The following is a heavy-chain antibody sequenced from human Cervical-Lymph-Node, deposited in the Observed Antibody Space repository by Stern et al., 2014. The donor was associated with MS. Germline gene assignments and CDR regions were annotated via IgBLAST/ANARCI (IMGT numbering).Heavy chain of an antibody. D-gene: IGHD2/OR15-2a*01. V-gene: IGHV3-53*01. CDR1: GFNVSDNY. J-gene: IGHJ3*02. CDR2: IYTRGST. Sequence: EVQLEESGGGLIQPGGSLRLSCAIAGFNVSDNYMTWVRQAPGKGLEWVSVIYTRGSTYYVDSVKGRFSISRDNSKNTLYLQMRAEDTAMYFCARVVREGTFDIWGQGTMVTVSS. CDR3: ARVVREGTFDI.